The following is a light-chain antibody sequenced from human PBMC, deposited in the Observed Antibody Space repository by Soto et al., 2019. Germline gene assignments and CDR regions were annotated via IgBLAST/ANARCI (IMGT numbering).Light chain of an antibody. Sequence: QSALTQPASVSGSPGQSITISCTGTSSDVGGYNYVSWYQQYPGKAPKLMIYEVSNRPSGVSNRFSGSKSANTASLTISGLQAEDEADYFCSSYGSTSTRYVFGTGTKVTVL. J-gene: IGLJ1*01. CDR3: SSYGSTSTRYV. CDR2: EVS. CDR1: SSDVGGYNY. V-gene: IGLV2-14*01.